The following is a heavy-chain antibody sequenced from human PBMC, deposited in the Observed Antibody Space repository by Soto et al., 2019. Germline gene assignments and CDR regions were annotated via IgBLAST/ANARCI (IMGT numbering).Heavy chain of an antibody. CDR3: AKAIQQWLLDAFDI. CDR2: ISSSGSTI. D-gene: IGHD6-19*01. V-gene: IGHV3-11*01. Sequence: GGSLRLSCAASGFTFSDYYMSWIRQAPGKGLEWVSYISSSGSTIYYADSVKGRFTISRDNAKNSLYLQMNSLRAEDTAVYYCAKAIQQWLLDAFDIWGQGTMVTVSS. J-gene: IGHJ3*02. CDR1: GFTFSDYY.